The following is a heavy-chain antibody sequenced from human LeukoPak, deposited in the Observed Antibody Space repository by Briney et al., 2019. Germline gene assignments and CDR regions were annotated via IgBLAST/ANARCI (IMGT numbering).Heavy chain of an antibody. Sequence: GASVKVSCKASGYTFTSYDINWVRQATGQGLEWMGWMNPNSSNTGYAQKFQGRVTITRNTSISTAYMELSSLRSEDTAVYYCAGASRNYFFYWFNPWGQGTLVTVSS. V-gene: IGHV1-8*03. CDR2: MNPNSSNT. CDR1: GYTFTSYD. D-gene: IGHD1-7*01. J-gene: IGHJ5*02. CDR3: AGASRNYFFYWFNP.